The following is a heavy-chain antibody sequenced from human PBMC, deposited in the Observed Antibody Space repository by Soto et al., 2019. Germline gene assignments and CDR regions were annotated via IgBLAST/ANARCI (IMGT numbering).Heavy chain of an antibody. CDR3: TWVAAILH. D-gene: IGHD2-15*01. Sequence: EVQLVESGGGLVKPGESLRLSCVASGFTFASAWMNWCQAPGKGLEWIGRIKSKEHGGTIDYAAPMKDRFIISRDDLKNTLYLQINSLQTEDTGVYYCTWVAAILHWGQGTLVTVSS. V-gene: IGHV3-15*01. J-gene: IGHJ4*02. CDR1: GFTFASAW. CDR2: IKSKEHGGTI.